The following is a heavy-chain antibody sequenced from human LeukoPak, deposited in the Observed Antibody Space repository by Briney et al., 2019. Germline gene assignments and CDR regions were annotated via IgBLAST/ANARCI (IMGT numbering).Heavy chain of an antibody. J-gene: IGHJ4*02. CDR1: GFIFSNYA. D-gene: IGHD6-19*01. CDR2: ISSNGGST. V-gene: IGHV3-64D*06. Sequence: GGSLRLSCSASGFIFSNYAMHWVRQAPGKGLEYVSAISSNGGSTYYADSVKGRFTISRDNSKNTLYLQMSSLRAEDTAVYYCVKGKGIAVTSLDYWGQGTLVTVSS. CDR3: VKGKGIAVTSLDY.